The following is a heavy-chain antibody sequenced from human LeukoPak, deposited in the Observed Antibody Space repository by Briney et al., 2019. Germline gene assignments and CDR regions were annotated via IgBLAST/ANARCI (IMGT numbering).Heavy chain of an antibody. CDR3: ASHRRGGYSSSWYYAFDI. D-gene: IGHD6-13*01. CDR1: GFTFDDYG. J-gene: IGHJ3*02. V-gene: IGHV3-20*04. Sequence: PGGSLRLSCAASGFTFDDYGMSWVRQAPGKGLEWVSGINWNGGSTGYADSVKGRFTISRDNAKNSLYLQMNSLRAEDTALYYCASHRRGGYSSSWYYAFDIWGQGTMVTVSS. CDR2: INWNGGST.